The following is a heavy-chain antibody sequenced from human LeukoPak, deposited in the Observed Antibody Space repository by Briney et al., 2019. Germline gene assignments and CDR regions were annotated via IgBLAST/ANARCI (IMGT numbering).Heavy chain of an antibody. Sequence: GGSLRLSCAASGFTFSSYWMHWVRQAPGKGLVWVSRVNSDGSSTSYADSVKGRFTISRDNAKNTLYLQMNSLRAEDTAVYYCARGMVPVPFDYWGQGTLVTVSS. CDR2: VNSDGSST. CDR1: GFTFSSYW. CDR3: ARGMVPVPFDY. D-gene: IGHD2-2*01. J-gene: IGHJ4*02. V-gene: IGHV3-74*01.